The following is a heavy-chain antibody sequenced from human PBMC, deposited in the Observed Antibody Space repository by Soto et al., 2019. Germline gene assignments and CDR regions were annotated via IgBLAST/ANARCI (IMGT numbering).Heavy chain of an antibody. J-gene: IGHJ4*02. CDR2: INSAGSST. Sequence: EVQLVESGGGLVQPGGSLRLSCAASGFTFSSYWMHWVRQAPGKGLVWVSRINSAGSSTSYADSVKGRFTISRDNAKNTLYLQMNSLRAEDTAVYYCARGGGYSYDAIDYWGQGTLVTVSS. D-gene: IGHD5-18*01. CDR1: GFTFSSYW. V-gene: IGHV3-74*01. CDR3: ARGGGYSYDAIDY.